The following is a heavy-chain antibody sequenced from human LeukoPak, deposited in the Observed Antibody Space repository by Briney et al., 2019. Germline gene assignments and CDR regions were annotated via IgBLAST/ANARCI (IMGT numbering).Heavy chain of an antibody. CDR2: MNPNSGNT. CDR1: GYSFTSYD. Sequence: ASVKVSCKASGYSFTSYDINWVRQAPGQGFEWVGWMNPNSGNTGHAQEFQGRVTMTRDTSMSTAYMELSSLRYEDTAVYYCARGRGYDRTGYVYYFDFWGQGALVTVSS. D-gene: IGHD3-22*01. V-gene: IGHV1-8*01. CDR3: ARGRGYDRTGYVYYFDF. J-gene: IGHJ4*02.